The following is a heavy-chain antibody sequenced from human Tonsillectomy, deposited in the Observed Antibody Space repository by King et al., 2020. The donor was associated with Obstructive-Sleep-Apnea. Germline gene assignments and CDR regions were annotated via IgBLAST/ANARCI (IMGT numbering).Heavy chain of an antibody. CDR3: ARESGIAAAGTTYYFDY. J-gene: IGHJ4*02. CDR1: GGSISSSSYY. D-gene: IGHD6-13*01. V-gene: IGHV4-39*07. CDR2: IYYSGST. Sequence: QLQESGPGLVKPSETLSLTCTVAGGSISSSSYYWGWIRQPPGKWLEWIGSIYYSGSTYYNPSLKSRGTISVDTSKNQFSLKLSSVTAADTAVYYCARESGIAAAGTTYYFDYWGQGTLVTVSS.